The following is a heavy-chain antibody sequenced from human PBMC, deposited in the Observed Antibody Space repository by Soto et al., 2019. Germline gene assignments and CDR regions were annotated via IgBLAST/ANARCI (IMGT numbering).Heavy chain of an antibody. J-gene: IGHJ4*01. CDR2: ISALHGST. V-gene: IGHV1-18*01. CDR1: GYTFTRFH. CDR3: ARLYASGWARSYFDY. Sequence: QVQLVQSGAEVKKPGSSVKVSCKASGYTFTRFHIGWVRQSPGQGLEFMGWISALHGSTNYAQKLQGRVTMTTDTPTSTAYMELRSLRSDDTAVYYCARLYASGWARSYFDYWGHGTLVTVSS. D-gene: IGHD6-19*01.